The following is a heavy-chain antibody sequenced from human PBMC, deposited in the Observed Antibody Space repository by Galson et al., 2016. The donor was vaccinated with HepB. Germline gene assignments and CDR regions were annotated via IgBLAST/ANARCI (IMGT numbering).Heavy chain of an antibody. CDR1: GFTFGDYG. CDR3: AKDAMVVPAAECAS. J-gene: IGHJ4*02. CDR2: ISGGGGST. D-gene: IGHD2-2*01. Sequence: SLRLSCAASGFTFGDYGMSWVRQAPGKGLEWVSGISGGGGSTYDAGSVKGRFTISRDNSKNTLYLQMNSLRAEDTAVYYCAKDAMVVPAAECASWGQGTLVTVSS. V-gene: IGHV3-23*01.